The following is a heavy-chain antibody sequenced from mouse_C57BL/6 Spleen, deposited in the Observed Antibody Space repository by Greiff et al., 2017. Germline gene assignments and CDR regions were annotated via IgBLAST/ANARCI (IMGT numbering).Heavy chain of an antibody. J-gene: IGHJ2*01. CDR1: GYSITSGYY. D-gene: IGHD1-1*01. CDR2: ISYDGSN. Sequence: EVKLQESGPGLVKPSQSLSLTCSVTGYSITSGYYWNWIRQFPGNKLEWMGYISYDGSNNYNPYLKNLISITRDTSKNQFFLKLNSVTTEDTATYYCAREDYGSWYFDYWGQGTTLTVSS. CDR3: AREDYGSWYFDY. V-gene: IGHV3-6*01.